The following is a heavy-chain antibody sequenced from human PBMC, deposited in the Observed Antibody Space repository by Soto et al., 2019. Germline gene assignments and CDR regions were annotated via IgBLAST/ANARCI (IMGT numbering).Heavy chain of an antibody. J-gene: IGHJ2*01. V-gene: IGHV3-30*03. Sequence: QVQLVESGGGVVQPGRSLRLSCAASGFTFSSYGMHWVRQAPGKGLEWVAVISYDGSNKYYADSVKGRFTISRDNSKNTLYLQMNSLGAEDTAVYYCARRRIAVAGYAHWYFDLWGRGTLVTVSS. CDR3: ARRRIAVAGYAHWYFDL. CDR1: GFTFSSYG. CDR2: ISYDGSNK. D-gene: IGHD6-19*01.